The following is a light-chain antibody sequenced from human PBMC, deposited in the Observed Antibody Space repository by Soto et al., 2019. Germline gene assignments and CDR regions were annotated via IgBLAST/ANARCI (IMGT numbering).Light chain of an antibody. V-gene: IGKV1-5*01. CDR1: QSISSW. CDR3: QQYNSYPWT. Sequence: DIQMTQSPSTLSASVGGRVTITFRASQSISSWLAWYQQKPGKAPKLLIYDASSLESGVPSRFSGSGSGTEFTLTISSLQPDDFATYYCQQYNSYPWTFGQGTKVDI. CDR2: DAS. J-gene: IGKJ1*01.